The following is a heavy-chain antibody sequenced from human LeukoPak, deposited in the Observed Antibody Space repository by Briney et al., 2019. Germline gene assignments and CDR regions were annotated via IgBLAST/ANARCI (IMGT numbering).Heavy chain of an antibody. D-gene: IGHD3-3*01. CDR3: AKDYGRHYDFWSGPPHFGVYYYYGMDV. V-gene: IGHV3-23*01. CDR2: ISGSGGST. Sequence: GGSLRLSCAASQFTFSSYAMSWVRQAPGKGLEWVSAISGSGGSTYYADSVKGRFTISRDNSKNTLYLQMNSLRAEDTAVYYCAKDYGRHYDFWSGPPHFGVYYYYGMDVWGQGTTVTVSS. CDR1: QFTFSSYA. J-gene: IGHJ6*02.